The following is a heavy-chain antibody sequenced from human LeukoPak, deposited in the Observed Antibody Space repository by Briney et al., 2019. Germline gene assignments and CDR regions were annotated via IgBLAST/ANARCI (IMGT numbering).Heavy chain of an antibody. V-gene: IGHV1-69*04. CDR1: GGTFSSYA. CDR2: IIPILGMA. CDR3: ARDPRHYDILTGSDAFDI. J-gene: IGHJ3*02. Sequence: SVKVSCKASGGTFSSYAISWVRQAPGQGLEWMGRIIPILGMANYAQKFQGRVTITADKSTSTAYMELSSLRSEDTAVYYCARDPRHYDILTGSDAFDIWGQGTMVTVSS. D-gene: IGHD3-9*01.